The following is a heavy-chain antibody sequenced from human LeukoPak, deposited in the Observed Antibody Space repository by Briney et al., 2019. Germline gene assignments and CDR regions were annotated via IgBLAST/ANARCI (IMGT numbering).Heavy chain of an antibody. CDR1: GFTFTSSA. D-gene: IGHD1-26*01. Sequence: SVKVSCKASGFTFTSSAVQWVRQARGQRLEWIGWIVVSSGNTNYAQKFQERVTITRDMSTSTAYMELSSPRSEDTAVYYCAADLTAIVGAPTGGDPWGQGTLVTVSS. V-gene: IGHV1-58*01. CDR2: IVVSSGNT. J-gene: IGHJ5*02. CDR3: AADLTAIVGAPTGGDP.